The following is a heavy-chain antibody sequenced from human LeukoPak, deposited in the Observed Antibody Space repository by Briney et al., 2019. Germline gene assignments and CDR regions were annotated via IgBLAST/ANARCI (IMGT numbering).Heavy chain of an antibody. CDR2: IYPGDSDT. CDR3: ARHPWGVAGTVDY. Sequence: KGGESLKISCKGSGYSFTNYWIGWVRQMPGKGLEWMGIIYPGDSDTRYSPSFQGQVTISDYKSISTAYLQWSSLKASDTAMYYCARHPWGVAGTVDYWGQGTLVTVSS. J-gene: IGHJ4*02. D-gene: IGHD6-19*01. V-gene: IGHV5-51*01. CDR1: GYSFTNYW.